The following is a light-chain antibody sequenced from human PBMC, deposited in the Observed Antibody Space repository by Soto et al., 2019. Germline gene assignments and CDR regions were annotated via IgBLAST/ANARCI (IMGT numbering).Light chain of an antibody. J-gene: IGKJ3*01. CDR3: QQSYTIPT. V-gene: IGKV1-39*01. CDR1: QSISNH. Sequence: DIQMTQSPSSLSASVGDGVTITCRASQSISNHVNWYRQKPGKAPKLLISGASSLQGGVPSRFSGSGSGTDFTLTISGLQPEDFATYSCQQSYTIPTFGHGTTVDVK. CDR2: GAS.